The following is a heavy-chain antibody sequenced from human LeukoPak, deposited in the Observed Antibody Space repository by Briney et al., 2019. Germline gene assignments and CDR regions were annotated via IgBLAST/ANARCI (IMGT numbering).Heavy chain of an antibody. CDR1: GFTFSSYS. J-gene: IGHJ5*02. Sequence: GGSLRLSCAASGFTFSSYSMNWVRQAPGKGLEWVSYISSSSSTIYYADSVKGRFTISRDNAKNSLYLQMNSLRAEDTAVYYCARVGEKDSLRYFDWLYWFDPWGQGTLVTVSS. D-gene: IGHD3-9*01. CDR3: ARVGEKDSLRYFDWLYWFDP. CDR2: ISSSSSTI. V-gene: IGHV3-48*01.